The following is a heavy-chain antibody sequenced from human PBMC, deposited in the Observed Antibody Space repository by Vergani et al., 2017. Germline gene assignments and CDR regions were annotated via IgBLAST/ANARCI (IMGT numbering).Heavy chain of an antibody. CDR1: GFTFSRYW. CDR2: IKQDGSEK. CDR3: ARVNGPEAFEI. V-gene: IGHV3-7*03. D-gene: IGHD1-14*01. J-gene: IGHJ3*02. Sequence: EVQLVESGGGLVQPGGSLRLSCAASGFTFSRYWMSWVRQAPGKGLEWVANIKQDGSEKYYVDSVKGRFTISRDNAKNSLYLQMNSLRAEDTAVYYCARVNGPEAFEIWGEGTMVTVSS.